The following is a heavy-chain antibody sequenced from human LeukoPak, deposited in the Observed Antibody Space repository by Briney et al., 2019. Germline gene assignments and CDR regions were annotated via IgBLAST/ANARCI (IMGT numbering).Heavy chain of an antibody. V-gene: IGHV3-23*01. CDR1: GFTFSSYA. Sequence: DPGGSLRLSCAASGFTFSSYAMSWVRQAPGRGLEWVSTISGNGVSTYYADSVKGRFTISRDNSKNTLYLQMDSLRADDTAVYYCXXXLDYXFDYWGXGTLVTVS. CDR3: XXXLDYXFDY. CDR2: ISGNGVST. J-gene: IGHJ4*02. D-gene: IGHD4-11*01.